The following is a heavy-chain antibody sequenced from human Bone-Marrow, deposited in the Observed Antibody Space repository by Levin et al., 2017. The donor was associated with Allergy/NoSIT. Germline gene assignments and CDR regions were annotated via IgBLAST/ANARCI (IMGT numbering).Heavy chain of an antibody. CDR1: GITVGNNY. D-gene: IGHD1-1*01. CDR2: IYSVGST. CDR3: ARDANGIY. Sequence: GESLKISCAASGITVGNNYMSWVRQTPGKRLEWVAVIYSVGSTYYADSVKGRFTISRDSVKNTVYLQMNNLRGADTAVYYCARDANGIYWGQGTLVTVSS. J-gene: IGHJ4*02. V-gene: IGHV3-66*01.